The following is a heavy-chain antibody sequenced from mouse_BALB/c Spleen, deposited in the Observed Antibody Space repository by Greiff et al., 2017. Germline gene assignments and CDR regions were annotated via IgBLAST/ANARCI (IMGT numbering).Heavy chain of an antibody. J-gene: IGHJ3*01. CDR1: GVSLTDYW. Sequence: VQLQQSGPCLVAPSQSPSLTCPVSGVSLTDYWVSWIRQPPGKGLEWLGVIWGGGSTYYNSALKSRLSISKDNSKSQVFLKMNSLQTDDTAMYYCAKHEGQLGLRTFAYWGQGTLVTVSA. CDR2: IWGGGST. CDR3: AKHEGQLGLRTFAY. V-gene: IGHV2-6-5*01. D-gene: IGHD3-2*01.